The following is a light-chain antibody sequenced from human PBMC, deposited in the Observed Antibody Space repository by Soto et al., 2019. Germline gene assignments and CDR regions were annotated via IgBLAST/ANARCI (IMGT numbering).Light chain of an antibody. Sequence: QSALTQPASVSGSPGQSITISCTGTSCDVGGYNYVSWYQQHPGKAPKLMIYEISNRPSGVSNRFSGSKSGSTASLTISGLQAEDDAYYYCSSHTSSSTGVFGGGTKLTVL. CDR2: EIS. CDR3: SSHTSSSTGV. J-gene: IGLJ3*02. CDR1: SCDVGGYNY. V-gene: IGLV2-14*01.